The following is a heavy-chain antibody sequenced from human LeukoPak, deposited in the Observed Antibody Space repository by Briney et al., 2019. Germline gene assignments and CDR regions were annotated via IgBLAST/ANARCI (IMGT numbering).Heavy chain of an antibody. Sequence: ASVKVSCKASGYTFTSYGISWVRQAPGQGLEWMGWMNPNSGNTGYAQKFQGRVTMTRNTSISTAYMELSSLRSEDTAVYYCARRMFVGATPPGYWGQGTLVTVSS. CDR2: MNPNSGNT. J-gene: IGHJ4*02. CDR1: GYTFTSYG. D-gene: IGHD1-26*01. CDR3: ARRMFVGATPPGY. V-gene: IGHV1-8*02.